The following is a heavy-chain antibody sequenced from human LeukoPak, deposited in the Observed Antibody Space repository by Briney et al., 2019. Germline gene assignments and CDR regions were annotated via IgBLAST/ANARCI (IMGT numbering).Heavy chain of an antibody. CDR3: ARGYSASWSQDNWFDP. Sequence: GASVKVSCKASGYTFTSYDINWVRQATGQGLEWMCWMNPNSGNTGYAQRFQGRVTMTRSISTSTAYMELSSLGSEDTAVYYCARGYSASWSQDNWFDPWGQGTLVTVSS. V-gene: IGHV1-8*01. CDR1: GYTFTSYD. CDR2: MNPNSGNT. J-gene: IGHJ5*02. D-gene: IGHD6-13*01.